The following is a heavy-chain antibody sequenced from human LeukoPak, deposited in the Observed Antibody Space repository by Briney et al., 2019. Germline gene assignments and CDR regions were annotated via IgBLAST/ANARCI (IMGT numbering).Heavy chain of an antibody. J-gene: IGHJ5*02. CDR2: INPNSGGT. Sequence: ASVKVSCKASGYTFTGYYMHWVRQAPGQGLEWMGWINPNSGGTNYARKFQGRVTMTRDTSISTAYMELSRLRSDDTAVYYCARMRKQQPFDPWGQGTLVTVSS. CDR3: ARMRKQQPFDP. V-gene: IGHV1-2*02. CDR1: GYTFTGYY. D-gene: IGHD6-13*01.